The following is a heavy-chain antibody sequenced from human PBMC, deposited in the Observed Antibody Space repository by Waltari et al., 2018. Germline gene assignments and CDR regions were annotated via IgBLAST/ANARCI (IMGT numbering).Heavy chain of an antibody. CDR3: VRVVPANYFDY. V-gene: IGHV4-38-2*01. Sequence: QVQLQESGPGLVKPSETLSLTCAVSGYSIRTGYYWGWIRQPPGKGLEWIGSIYHSGSSYSNPSLKSRVTISVDTSKNQFSLKLSSVTAADTAVYYCVRVVPANYFDYWGQGTLVTVSS. CDR2: IYHSGSS. CDR1: GYSIRTGYY. J-gene: IGHJ4*02. D-gene: IGHD2-2*01.